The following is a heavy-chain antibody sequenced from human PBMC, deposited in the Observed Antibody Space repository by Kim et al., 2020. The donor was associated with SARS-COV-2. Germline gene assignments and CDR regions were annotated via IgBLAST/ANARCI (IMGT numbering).Heavy chain of an antibody. J-gene: IGHJ3*01. Sequence: TTYAKVLQGRVTLTRDTSNSTVYMELSRLKSDDTAVYYCARGANTLSAFDLWGQGTMVTVPS. V-gene: IGHV1-2*02. CDR2: T. CDR3: ARGANTLSAFDL.